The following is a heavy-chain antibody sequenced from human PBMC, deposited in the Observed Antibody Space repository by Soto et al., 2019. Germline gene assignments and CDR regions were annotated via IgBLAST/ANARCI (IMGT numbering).Heavy chain of an antibody. Sequence: QVQLQESGPGLVKPSETLSLTCTVSGGSISSYYWSWIRQPPGKGLEWIGYIYYSGSTNYNPSLTSRVTISVDTSKNQCSLKLSSVTAADTAVYYCARDRGGSYLFDYWGQGTLVTVSS. D-gene: IGHD1-26*01. CDR3: ARDRGGSYLFDY. CDR2: IYYSGST. CDR1: GGSISSYY. V-gene: IGHV4-59*01. J-gene: IGHJ4*02.